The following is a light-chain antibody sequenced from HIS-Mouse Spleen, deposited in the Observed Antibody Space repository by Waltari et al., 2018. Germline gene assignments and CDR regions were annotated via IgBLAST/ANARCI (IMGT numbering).Light chain of an antibody. CDR1: QSISSW. CDR3: QQYNSYSGT. CDR2: KAS. J-gene: IGKJ2*01. V-gene: IGKV1-5*03. Sequence: DIQMTQSPSTLSASVGERVTITFRASQSISSWLAWYQQKPGKAPKLLIYKASSLESGVPSRFSGSVSGTEFTLTISSLQPDDCATYYCQQYNSYSGTFGQGTKLEIK.